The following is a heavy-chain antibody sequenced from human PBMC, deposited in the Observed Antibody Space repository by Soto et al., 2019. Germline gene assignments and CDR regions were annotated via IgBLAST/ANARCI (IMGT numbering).Heavy chain of an antibody. CDR3: ARGGYDILTGYRSYYYYGMDV. CDR1: GYTFTGYY. J-gene: IGHJ6*02. D-gene: IGHD3-9*01. V-gene: IGHV1-2*04. CDR2: INPNSGGT. Sequence: ASVKVSCKASGYTFTGYYMHWVRQAPGQGLEWMGWINPNSGGTNYAQKFQDWVTMTRDTSISTAYMELSRLRSDDTAVYYCARGGYDILTGYRSYYYYGMDVWGQGTTVTVSS.